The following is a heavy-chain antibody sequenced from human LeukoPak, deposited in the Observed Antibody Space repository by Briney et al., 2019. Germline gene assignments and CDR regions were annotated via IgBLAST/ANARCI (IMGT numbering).Heavy chain of an antibody. J-gene: IGHJ4*02. V-gene: IGHV3-74*01. CDR2: INSDGSST. CDR1: GFTFSIYW. D-gene: IGHD3-16*01. Sequence: GGSLSLSCAVSGFTFSIYWMHWVCQAPGEGHVWVSRINSDGSSTSYADSVKGRFTISRDNAKNTLYLQMNSLRAEDTAVYYCARVGSYGSPSDYWGQGTLVTVSS. CDR3: ARVGSYGSPSDY.